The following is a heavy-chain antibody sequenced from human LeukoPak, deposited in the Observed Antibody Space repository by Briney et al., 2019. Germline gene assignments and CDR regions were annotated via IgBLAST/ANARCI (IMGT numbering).Heavy chain of an antibody. D-gene: IGHD3-10*01. Sequence: PGGCLRLSCAVSGFTFLRYSMNWVRRAPGRGLVWVSSIGNTGDYIYYADSARGGFTISRDNSKHSLFVPWHGWIVEDTAVFYCARDLVTMVREFADTTYWGQGTLVTGSS. CDR1: GFTFLRYS. CDR2: IGNTGDYI. CDR3: ARDLVTMVREFADTTY. J-gene: IGHJ4*02. V-gene: IGHV3-21*01.